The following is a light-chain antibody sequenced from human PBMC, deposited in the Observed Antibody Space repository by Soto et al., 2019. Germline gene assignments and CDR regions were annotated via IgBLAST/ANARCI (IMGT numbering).Light chain of an antibody. CDR1: RSNIGGCYD. CDR2: GNT. J-gene: IGLJ3*02. CDR3: QSYDRSMSGAV. Sequence: QSVLTQPPSVSGAPGQRVTISCTGSRSNIGGCYDVYWYQQLPGTAPKLLIYGNTNRPSGVPDRFSGSKSGTSASLAITGLQAEDEADYYCQSYDRSMSGAVFGGGTKLTVL. V-gene: IGLV1-40*01.